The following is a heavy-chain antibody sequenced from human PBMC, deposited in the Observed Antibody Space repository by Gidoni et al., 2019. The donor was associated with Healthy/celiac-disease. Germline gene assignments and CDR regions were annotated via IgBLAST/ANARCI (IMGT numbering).Heavy chain of an antibody. CDR1: TCGGYY. D-gene: IGHD3-10*01. CDR3: ARLRRRGHLAYYGSGSQTYYFDY. Sequence: TCGGYYWSWIRQHPGKGLEWIGYIYYSGSTYYNPSLKSRVTISVDTSKNQFSLKLSSVTAADTAVYYCARLRRRGHLAYYGSGSQTYYFDYWGQGTLVTVSS. J-gene: IGHJ4*02. CDR2: IYYSGST. V-gene: IGHV4-31*02.